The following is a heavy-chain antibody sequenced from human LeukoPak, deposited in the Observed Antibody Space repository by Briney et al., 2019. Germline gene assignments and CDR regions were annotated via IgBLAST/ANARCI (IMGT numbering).Heavy chain of an antibody. Sequence: ASVKVSCKVSGYTFTDYYMHWVQQAPGKGLEWMGLVDPEDGETIYAEKFQGRVTITADTSTDTAYMELSSLRSEDTAVYYCASRAGVTTGFWSADPSYHYYMDVWGQGTTVIVSS. D-gene: IGHD3-3*01. CDR3: ASRAGVTTGFWSADPSYHYYMDV. CDR2: VDPEDGET. V-gene: IGHV1-69-2*01. J-gene: IGHJ6*03. CDR1: GYTFTDYY.